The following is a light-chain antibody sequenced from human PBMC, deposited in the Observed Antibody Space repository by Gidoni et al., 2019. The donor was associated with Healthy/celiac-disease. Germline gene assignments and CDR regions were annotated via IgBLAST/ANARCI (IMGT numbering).Light chain of an antibody. CDR1: QSVLSSSNNKNY. CDR3: QQYYSTPWT. J-gene: IGKJ1*01. V-gene: IGKV4-1*01. Sequence: DIVMTQSPASLPVSLGERATINCKSSQSVLSSSNNKNYLAWYQQKPGQPPKLLIYWASTRESGVPDRFSGSGSGTDFTLTISSLQAEDGAVYYCQQYYSTPWTFGQGTKVEIK. CDR2: WAS.